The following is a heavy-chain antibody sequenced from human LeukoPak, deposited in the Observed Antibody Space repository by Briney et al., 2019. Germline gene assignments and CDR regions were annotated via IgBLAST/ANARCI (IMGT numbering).Heavy chain of an antibody. V-gene: IGHV4-39*07. D-gene: IGHD4-23*01. CDR3: ARNYGGDPPNWYFDL. CDR2: IYHSGST. Sequence: PSETLSLTCTVSGASITSSNYYWLWLRQPPGKGPEWIGEIYHSGSTNYNPSLKSRVTMSVDKSKNQFSLRLSSVTAADTAVYYCARNYGGDPPNWYFDLWGRGTLVTISS. CDR1: GASITSSNYY. J-gene: IGHJ2*01.